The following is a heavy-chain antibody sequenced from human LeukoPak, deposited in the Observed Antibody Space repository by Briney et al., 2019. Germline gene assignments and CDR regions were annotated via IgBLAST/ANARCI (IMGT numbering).Heavy chain of an antibody. J-gene: IGHJ4*02. D-gene: IGHD6-19*01. Sequence: GGSLRLSCAASEFAFRNYVMSWVRQSPARGLEWVSTISTAGNTYYADSVKGRFTIFRDNSKNILYLQMSSLRVDDTAVYYCARDFSPSVAVAGADFWGQGTLVTVSS. CDR2: ISTAGNT. V-gene: IGHV3-23*01. CDR3: ARDFSPSVAVAGADF. CDR1: EFAFRNYV.